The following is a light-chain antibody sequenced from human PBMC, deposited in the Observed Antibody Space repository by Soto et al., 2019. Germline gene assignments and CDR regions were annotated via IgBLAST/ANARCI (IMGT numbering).Light chain of an antibody. CDR1: KSDVGSYNL. CDR3: CSYAGSSTYA. Sequence: QSALTQPASVSVSPGQSITISCTRNKSDVGSYNLVSWYQQHPGKAPKLMIYEVSQRPSGVSNRFSGSKSGNTASLTISGLQAEDEADYYCCSYAGSSTYAFGTGTKVTVL. V-gene: IGLV2-23*02. J-gene: IGLJ1*01. CDR2: EVS.